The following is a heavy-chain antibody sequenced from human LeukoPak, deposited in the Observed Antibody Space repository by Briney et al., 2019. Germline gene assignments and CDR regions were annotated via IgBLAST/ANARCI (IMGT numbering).Heavy chain of an antibody. V-gene: IGHV3-23*01. Sequence: PGGSLRLSCAASGFTFSSYSMNWVRQAPGKGLEWISAISGSGGSTYYADSVKGRFTISRDNSKNTLYLQMNSLRAEDTAVYYCAKGGYYYGSGRSYYFDYWGQGTLVTVSS. J-gene: IGHJ4*02. CDR2: ISGSGGST. CDR1: GFTFSSYS. D-gene: IGHD3-10*01. CDR3: AKGGYYYGSGRSYYFDY.